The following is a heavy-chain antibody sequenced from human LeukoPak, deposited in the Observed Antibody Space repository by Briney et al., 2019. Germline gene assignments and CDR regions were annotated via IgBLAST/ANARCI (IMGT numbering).Heavy chain of an antibody. CDR3: ARGYDFWSGYYPLSYMDV. D-gene: IGHD3-3*01. CDR2: INHSGST. Sequence: ASETLSLTCAVYGGSFSGYYWSWIRQPPGKGLEWIGEINHSGSTNYNPSLKSRVTISVDTSKNQFSLKLSSVTAADTAVYYCARGYDFWSGYYPLSYMDVWGKGTTVTVSS. V-gene: IGHV4-34*01. J-gene: IGHJ6*03. CDR1: GGSFSGYY.